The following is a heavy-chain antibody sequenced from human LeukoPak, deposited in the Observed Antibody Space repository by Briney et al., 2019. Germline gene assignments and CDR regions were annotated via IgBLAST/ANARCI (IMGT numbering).Heavy chain of an antibody. CDR3: ARSLLDYYDSSGYYAFDI. J-gene: IGHJ3*02. Sequence: SETLSLTCTVSGGPISSGDYYWSWIRQPPGKGLEWIGYIYYSGSTYYNPSLKSRVTISVDTSKNQFSLKLSSVTAADTAVYYCARSLLDYYDSSGYYAFDIWGQGTMVTVSS. CDR1: GGPISSGDYY. D-gene: IGHD3-22*01. CDR2: IYYSGST. V-gene: IGHV4-30-4*01.